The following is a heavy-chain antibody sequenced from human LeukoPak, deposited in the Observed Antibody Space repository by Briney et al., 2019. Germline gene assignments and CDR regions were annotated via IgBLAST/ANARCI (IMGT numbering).Heavy chain of an antibody. D-gene: IGHD2-2*01. CDR3: AASRPEHYYYYMDV. Sequence: SVKVSCKASGGTFSSYAISWVRQAPGQGLEWMGGIIPIFGTANYAQKFQGRVTITADESTSTAYMELSSLRSEDTAVYYCAASRPEHYYYYMDVWGKGTTVTVSS. V-gene: IGHV1-69*13. CDR1: GGTFSSYA. J-gene: IGHJ6*03. CDR2: IIPIFGTA.